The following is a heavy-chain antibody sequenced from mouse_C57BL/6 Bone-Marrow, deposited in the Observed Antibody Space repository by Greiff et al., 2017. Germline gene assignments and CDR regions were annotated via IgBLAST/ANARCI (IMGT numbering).Heavy chain of an antibody. CDR1: GYTFTSYW. V-gene: IGHV1-64*01. CDR3: ARRGKVKKWYFDV. CDR2: IHPNSGST. J-gene: IGHJ1*03. D-gene: IGHD2-2*01. Sequence: VQLQQPGAELVKPGASVKLSCKASGYTFTSYWMHWVKQRPGQGLEWIGMIHPNSGSTNYNEKFKSKATLTVDQASSTAYMQLSSLTSEDSAVYDWARRGKVKKWYFDVWGTGTTVTVSS.